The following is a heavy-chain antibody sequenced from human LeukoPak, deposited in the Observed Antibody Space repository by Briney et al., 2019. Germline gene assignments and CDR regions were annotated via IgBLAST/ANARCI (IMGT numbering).Heavy chain of an antibody. V-gene: IGHV3-66*03. CDR2: IYSCGST. CDR3: ARDPHYYDSSGYLVRGAFDI. CDR1: GFTVSSNY. J-gene: IGHJ3*02. Sequence: PGGSLRLSCAASGFTVSSNYMSWVRQAPGKGLEWLSVIYSCGSTYYADSVKGRFTISRDNSKNTLYLQMNSLRAEDTAVYYCARDPHYYDSSGYLVRGAFDIWGQGTMVTVSS. D-gene: IGHD3-22*01.